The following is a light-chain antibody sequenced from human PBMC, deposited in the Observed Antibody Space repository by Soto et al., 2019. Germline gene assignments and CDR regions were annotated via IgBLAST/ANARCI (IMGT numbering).Light chain of an antibody. CDR1: SSDVGAYNF. CDR3: SSYTNSAPYV. Sequence: QSALTQPASVSGSPGQSITISCTGTSSDVGAYNFVSWYQFHPGRAPKLIIYEVTIRPSGVSNRFSGSKSGNTASLTISGLQAEDEADYYCSSYTNSAPYVFGSGTKVTVL. J-gene: IGLJ1*01. CDR2: EVT. V-gene: IGLV2-14*01.